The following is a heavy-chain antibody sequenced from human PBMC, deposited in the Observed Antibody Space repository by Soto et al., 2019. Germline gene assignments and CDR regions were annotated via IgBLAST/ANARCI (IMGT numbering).Heavy chain of an antibody. CDR3: ANWTGYGDH. D-gene: IGHD5-12*01. V-gene: IGHV3-23*01. CDR1: GFSLSTYG. CDR2: VSGGSGTT. Sequence: EVQLLESGGGLVQPGGSLRLSCTASGFSLSTYGVTWVRQAPGKGLAWVSGVSGGSGTTHYADSVKGRFTITTDNSEITAYLQMNGLRVEDTAVYYWANWTGYGDHWGQGTLVTVS. J-gene: IGHJ4*02.